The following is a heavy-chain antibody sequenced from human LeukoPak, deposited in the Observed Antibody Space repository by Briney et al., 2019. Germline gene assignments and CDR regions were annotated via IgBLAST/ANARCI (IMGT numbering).Heavy chain of an antibody. CDR3: ASARAVAGRQYYFDY. CDR2: IYTSGST. J-gene: IGHJ4*02. CDR1: GGSISSYY. D-gene: IGHD6-19*01. V-gene: IGHV4-4*07. Sequence: PSETLSLTCTVSGGSISSYYWSWIRQPAGKGLEWIGRIYTSGSTNYNPSLKSRVTISVDTSKNQFSLKLSSVTAADTAVYYCASARAVAGRQYYFDYWGQGTLVTVSS.